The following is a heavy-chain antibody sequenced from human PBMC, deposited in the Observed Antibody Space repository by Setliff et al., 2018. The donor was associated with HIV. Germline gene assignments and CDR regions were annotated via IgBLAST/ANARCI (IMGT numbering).Heavy chain of an antibody. J-gene: IGHJ4*02. CDR2: INTDTGNP. CDR3: ARGPPSQVDH. CDR1: GYTFTNYA. V-gene: IGHV7-4-1*02. Sequence: ASVKVSCKASGYTFTNYAINWVRQAPGQGLEWMGWINTDTGNPTYAQGFTGRFVFSLDTSVNTAYLQISSLKTEDSAVYYCARGPPSQVDHWGQGTLVTVSS.